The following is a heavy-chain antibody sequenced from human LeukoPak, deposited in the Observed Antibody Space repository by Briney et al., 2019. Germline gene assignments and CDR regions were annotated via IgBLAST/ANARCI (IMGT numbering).Heavy chain of an antibody. V-gene: IGHV4-39*01. J-gene: IGHJ4*02. CDR1: GVSISSSNSY. CDR3: ARHGMSRRWLQFFPGGH. Sequence: SETLSLTCTVSGVSISSSNSYWGWIRQPPGKGLEWIGEINHSGSTNYNPSLKSRVTISVDTSKNQFSLKLSSVTAADTAVYYCARHGMSRRWLQFFPGGHWGQGTLVTVSS. CDR2: INHSGST. D-gene: IGHD5-24*01.